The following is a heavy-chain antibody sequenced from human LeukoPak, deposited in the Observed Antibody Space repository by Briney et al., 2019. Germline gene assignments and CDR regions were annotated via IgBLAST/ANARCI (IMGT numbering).Heavy chain of an antibody. Sequence: SGGSLRLSCAASGFTFSSHEMNWVRQAPGKGLEWVSYISSSDSTIYYADFVKGRFTISRDNAKNSLYLQMNSLTAEDTAIYYCARDSGISWYYFDYWGQGTLVTVSS. V-gene: IGHV3-48*03. CDR1: GFTFSSHE. CDR2: ISSSDSTI. D-gene: IGHD6-13*01. J-gene: IGHJ4*02. CDR3: ARDSGISWYYFDY.